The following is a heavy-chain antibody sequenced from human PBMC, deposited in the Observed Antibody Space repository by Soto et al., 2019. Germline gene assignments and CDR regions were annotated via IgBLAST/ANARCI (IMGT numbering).Heavy chain of an antibody. CDR2: ISGSAGVA. V-gene: IGHV3-23*01. J-gene: IGHJ5*02. Sequence: GGSLRLSCAASGFLISANAMSWVRQAPGGGLEWVSTISGSAGVAFYADSVRGRFIISRDISKNTLYLQLSTLRADDMARYYCVKGSVWTWLDPWGQGILVTVSS. CDR3: VKGSVWTWLDP. D-gene: IGHD2-21*01. CDR1: GFLISANA.